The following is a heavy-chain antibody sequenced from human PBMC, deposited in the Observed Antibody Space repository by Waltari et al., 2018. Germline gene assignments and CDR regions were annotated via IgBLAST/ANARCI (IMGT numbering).Heavy chain of an antibody. CDR2: IKQDGSEK. CDR1: GVTLGSHR. J-gene: IGHJ4*02. V-gene: IGHV3-7*01. Sequence: EVQLVESGGGSVQPGGSLRLPCAASGVTLGSHRMSWVRQAPGKGLEWVANIKQDGSEKNYVDSVEGRFSISRDNAQNSLYLQLNSLRAEDTAIYYCVTGLTTVTAKDYFDHWGQGALVTVSS. CDR3: VTGLTTVTAKDYFDH. D-gene: IGHD4-17*01.